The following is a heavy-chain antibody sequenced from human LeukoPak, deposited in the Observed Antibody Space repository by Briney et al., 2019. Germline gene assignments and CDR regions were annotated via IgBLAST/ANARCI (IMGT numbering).Heavy chain of an antibody. CDR2: ISAYNGNT. Sequence: ASVKVSCKASGYTFTSYGISWVRQAPGQGLEWMGWISAYNGNTNYAQKFQGRVTITRNTSISTAYMELSSLRSEDTAVYYCARARSSHYYYMDVWGKGTTVTVSS. CDR1: GYTFTSYG. D-gene: IGHD2-2*01. J-gene: IGHJ6*03. CDR3: ARARSSHYYYMDV. V-gene: IGHV1-18*01.